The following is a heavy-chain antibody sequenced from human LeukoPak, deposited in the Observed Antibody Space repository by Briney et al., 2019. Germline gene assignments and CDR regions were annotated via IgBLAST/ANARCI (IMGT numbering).Heavy chain of an antibody. D-gene: IGHD6-13*01. J-gene: IGHJ3*02. V-gene: IGHV4-38-2*02. CDR1: NYSISSGYY. CDR2: IYYSGST. Sequence: PSETLSLTYTVSNYSISSGYYWGWIRQPPGKGLEWIGSIYYSGSTYYNPSLKSRVTISVDTSKNQFSLKLSSVTDADTAVYYCARPTSLQSSSWYGDAFDIWGQGTMVTVSS. CDR3: ARPTSLQSSSWYGDAFDI.